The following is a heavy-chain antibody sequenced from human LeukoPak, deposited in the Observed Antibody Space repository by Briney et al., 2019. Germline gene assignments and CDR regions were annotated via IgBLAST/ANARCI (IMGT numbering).Heavy chain of an antibody. CDR2: IYPTGTT. CDR1: GGSINSYY. Sequence: PSETLSLTCTVSGGSINSYYWGWVRQPAGKGLEWIGRIYPTGTTNYSPSFKSRLTMSLDTSKNQFSLKLRSVTAADTAVYYCGRQGNTASYYFVDYWSQGTLVTVPS. D-gene: IGHD3-10*01. CDR3: GRQGNTASYYFVDY. V-gene: IGHV4-4*07. J-gene: IGHJ4*02.